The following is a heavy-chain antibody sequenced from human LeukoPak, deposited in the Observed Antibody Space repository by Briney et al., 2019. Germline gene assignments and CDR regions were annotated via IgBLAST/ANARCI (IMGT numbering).Heavy chain of an antibody. CDR2: IRSKSDNYAT. Sequence: PGRSLTLSCAASGFTFSSFGMHWVRQASGKGLEWVGHIRSKSDNYATTYTASVEGRFTISRDDSRNTAFLHMNSLKTEDTAVYYCSTVGSIQVAARDYWGQGTLVTVSS. J-gene: IGHJ4*02. CDR3: STVGSIQVAARDY. V-gene: IGHV3-73*01. CDR1: GFTFSSFG. D-gene: IGHD6-13*01.